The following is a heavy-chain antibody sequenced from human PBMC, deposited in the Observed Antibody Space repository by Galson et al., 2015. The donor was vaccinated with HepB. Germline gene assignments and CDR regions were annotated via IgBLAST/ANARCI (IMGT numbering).Heavy chain of an antibody. CDR2: IWYDGSNK. V-gene: IGHV3-33*01. CDR3: ARGDRSDYYYMDV. Sequence: SLRLSCAASGFTFSSYGMHWVRQAPGKGLEWVAVIWYDGSNKYYADSVKGRFTISRDNSKNTLYLQMNSLRAEDTAVYYCARGDRSDYYYMDVWGKGTTVTVSS. J-gene: IGHJ6*03. CDR1: GFTFSSYG.